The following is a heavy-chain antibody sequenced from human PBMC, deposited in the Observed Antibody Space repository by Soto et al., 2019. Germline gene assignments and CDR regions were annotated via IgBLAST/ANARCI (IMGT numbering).Heavy chain of an antibody. D-gene: IGHD3-10*01. CDR1: GYTFTGYY. J-gene: IGHJ5*02. Sequence: ASVKVSCKASGYTFTGYYMHWVRQAPGQGLEWMGWINPNSGGTNYAQKFQGRVTMTRDTSISTAYMELSRLRSDDTAVYYCARGSYYGSGSYHIFDPWGQGTLVTV. V-gene: IGHV1-2*02. CDR3: ARGSYYGSGSYHIFDP. CDR2: INPNSGGT.